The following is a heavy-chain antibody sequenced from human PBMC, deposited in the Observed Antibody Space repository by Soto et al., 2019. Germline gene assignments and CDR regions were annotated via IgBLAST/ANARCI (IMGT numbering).Heavy chain of an antibody. CDR2: ISGDAFST. J-gene: IGHJ3*02. Sequence: VGSLRLSCAASGFAFSRHGLHWVRQAPGKGLEYVSAISGDAFSTYYANSVKGRFTISRDNSKNTLYLQMGSLRTEDMAVYYCAREKAAFDAFDIWGQGTMVTVSS. CDR3: AREKAAFDAFDI. CDR1: GFAFSRHG. V-gene: IGHV3-64*01. D-gene: IGHD2-15*01.